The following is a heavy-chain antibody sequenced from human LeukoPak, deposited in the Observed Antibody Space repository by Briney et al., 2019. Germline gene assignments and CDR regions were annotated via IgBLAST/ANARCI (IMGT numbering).Heavy chain of an antibody. CDR2: IYYSGST. D-gene: IGHD3-22*01. V-gene: IGHV4-59*01. CDR3: ARDGGFVGGYYRDAFDI. J-gene: IGHJ3*02. CDR1: GGSISSYY. Sequence: SETLSLTCTVSGGSISSYYWSWIRQPPGKGLEWIGYIYYSGSTNYNPSLKSRVTISVDTSKNQFSLKLSSVTAEDTAVYYCARDGGFVGGYYRDAFDIWGQGTMVTVSS.